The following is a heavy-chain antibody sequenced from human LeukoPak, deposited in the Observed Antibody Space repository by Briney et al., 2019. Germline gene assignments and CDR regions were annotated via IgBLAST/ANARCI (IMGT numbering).Heavy chain of an antibody. V-gene: IGHV1-69*13. CDR3: AREYCGGDCYDYYFDY. CDR1: GCTFSSYA. Sequence: SEKVSCKASGCTFSSYAISWVRQAPVQGLEWMGRITPIFGTANYAQKFQGRVTITADESTSTAYMELSSLRSEDTAVYYCAREYCGGDCYDYYFDYWGQGTLVAVSS. D-gene: IGHD2-21*02. CDR2: ITPIFGTA. J-gene: IGHJ4*02.